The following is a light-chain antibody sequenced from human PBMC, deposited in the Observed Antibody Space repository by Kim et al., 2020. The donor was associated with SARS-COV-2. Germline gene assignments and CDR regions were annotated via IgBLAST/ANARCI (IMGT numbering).Light chain of an antibody. J-gene: IGKJ2*01. Sequence: PGERATLSCRTSQSVINRYLAWYQQKLGQAPRLLIYGASSRATGIPDRFSGSGSGTDFTLTISRLEPEDFAVYFCQQYDSSPPYTFGQGTKVDIK. V-gene: IGKV3-20*01. CDR2: GAS. CDR3: QQYDSSPPYT. CDR1: QSVINRY.